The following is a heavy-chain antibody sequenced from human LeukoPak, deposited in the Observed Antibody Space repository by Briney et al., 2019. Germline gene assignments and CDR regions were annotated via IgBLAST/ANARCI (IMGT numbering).Heavy chain of an antibody. D-gene: IGHD3-3*01. CDR3: AKVGGSYDFWSGSDLPDY. V-gene: IGHV3-33*06. CDR2: IWYDGSNK. CDR1: GFTFSSYG. J-gene: IGHJ4*02. Sequence: GRPLRLSCAASGFTFSSYGMHWVRQAPGKGLEWVAVIWYDGSNKYYADSVKGRFTISRDNSKNTLYLQMNSLRAEDTAVYYCAKVGGSYDFWSGSDLPDYWGQGTLVTVSS.